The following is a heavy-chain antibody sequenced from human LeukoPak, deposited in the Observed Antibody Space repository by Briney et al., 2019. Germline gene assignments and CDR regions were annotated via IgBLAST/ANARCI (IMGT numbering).Heavy chain of an antibody. D-gene: IGHD5-24*01. CDR1: RFTFNTYA. J-gene: IGHJ4*02. V-gene: IGHV3-23*01. CDR3: ARWLKRPIDY. Sequence: GGSLRLSCAASRFTFNTYAMSWVRQAPGKGLEWVSAISGSGGSTYYADSVKGRFTISRDNSKNTLYLQMNSLRAEDTAVYYCARWLKRPIDYWGQGTLVTVPS. CDR2: ISGSGGST.